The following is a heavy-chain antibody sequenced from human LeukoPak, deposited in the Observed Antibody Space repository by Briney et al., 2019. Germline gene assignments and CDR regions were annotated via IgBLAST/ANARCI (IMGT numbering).Heavy chain of an antibody. Sequence: ASVKVSCKASRYTFTSYAMHWVRQAPGQRLEWMGWINAGSGNTKYSQKFQGRVTITRDTSASTAYMELSSLRSEDTAVSYCARERALGATTSWFDPWGQGTLVTVSS. CDR2: INAGSGNT. V-gene: IGHV1-3*01. CDR1: RYTFTSYA. D-gene: IGHD1-26*01. CDR3: ARERALGATTSWFDP. J-gene: IGHJ5*02.